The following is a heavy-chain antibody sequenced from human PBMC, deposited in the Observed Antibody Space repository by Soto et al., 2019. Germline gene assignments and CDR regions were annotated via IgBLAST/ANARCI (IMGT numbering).Heavy chain of an antibody. D-gene: IGHD5-12*01. CDR2: ISWDGGST. CDR3: AKDPGDGYNRVDEFDD. Sequence: VVSLRLSFSASGFTFDDYAMHWFRQAPGKGLEWVSLISWDGGSTYYADSVKGRFTISRDNSKNSLYLQMNSLRAEDTALYYCAKDPGDGYNRVDEFDDWGQGTLVSV. CDR1: GFTFDDYA. J-gene: IGHJ4*02. V-gene: IGHV3-43D*04.